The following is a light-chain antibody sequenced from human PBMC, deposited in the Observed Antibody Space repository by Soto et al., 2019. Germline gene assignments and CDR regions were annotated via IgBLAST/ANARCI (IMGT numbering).Light chain of an antibody. V-gene: IGKV3-11*01. J-gene: IGKJ1*01. CDR3: QQYNNWPPWT. Sequence: EIVLTQSPATLSLSPGERATLSCRASQSVSNYLAWYQQKPGQAPRLLIYDASNRATGIPARFSGSGSGTDFTLTISNLEPEDFAVYYCQQYNNWPPWTFGQGTKVEI. CDR1: QSVSNY. CDR2: DAS.